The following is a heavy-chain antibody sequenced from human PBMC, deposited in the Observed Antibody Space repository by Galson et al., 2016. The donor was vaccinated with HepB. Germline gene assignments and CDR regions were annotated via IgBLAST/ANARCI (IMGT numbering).Heavy chain of an antibody. CDR2: IYPGDSDT. CDR3: ARRGLYSTTFDY. Sequence: QSGAEVKKPGESPKISYKGSGYSFTSYWIGWVRQMPGKGLEWMGIIYPGDSDTRYSPSFQGRVTISADKTISTADLQWSSLKASDTAMYYCARRGLYSTTFDYWGQGTLVTVSS. V-gene: IGHV5-51*01. D-gene: IGHD2/OR15-2a*01. J-gene: IGHJ4*02. CDR1: GYSFTSYW.